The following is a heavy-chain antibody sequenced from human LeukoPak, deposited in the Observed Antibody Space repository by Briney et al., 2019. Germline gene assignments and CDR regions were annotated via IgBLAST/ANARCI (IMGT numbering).Heavy chain of an antibody. CDR1: GYTFTGYY. Sequence: ASVKVSCKASGYTFTGYYMHWVRQAPGQGFEWMGWINPNSGGTNYAQKFQGRVTMTRDTSISTAYMELSRLRSDDTAVYYCARADYCSSTSCYSMDVWGKGTTITVSS. CDR2: INPNSGGT. V-gene: IGHV1-2*02. D-gene: IGHD2-2*02. CDR3: ARADYCSSTSCYSMDV. J-gene: IGHJ6*03.